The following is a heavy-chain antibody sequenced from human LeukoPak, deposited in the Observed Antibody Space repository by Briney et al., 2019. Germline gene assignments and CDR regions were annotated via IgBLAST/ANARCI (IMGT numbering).Heavy chain of an antibody. V-gene: IGHV3-33*01. Sequence: GGSLRLSCAASGFTFSSYGMHWVRQAPGKGLEWVAVIWYDGSNKYYADSVKGRFTISRDNSKNTLYLQMNSLRAEDTAVYYCATARDSSGYYCDYWGQGTLVTVSS. J-gene: IGHJ4*02. D-gene: IGHD3-22*01. CDR1: GFTFSSYG. CDR3: ATARDSSGYYCDY. CDR2: IWYDGSNK.